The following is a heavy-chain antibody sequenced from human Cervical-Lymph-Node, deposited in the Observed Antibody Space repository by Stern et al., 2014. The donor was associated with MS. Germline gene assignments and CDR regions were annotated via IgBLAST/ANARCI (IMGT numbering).Heavy chain of an antibody. V-gene: IGHV5-51*01. Sequence: VQLVQSGAEVKKPGESLKISCKGSGYSFTSYWIGWVRQMPGKGLQWMGIIYPGDSDTRYRPSFQGQVTISADKSISTAYLQWSSLKASDTAMYYCARRVYSSGRLHWYFDLWGRGTLVTVSS. CDR1: GYSFTSYW. CDR2: IYPGDSDT. D-gene: IGHD6-19*01. CDR3: ARRVYSSGRLHWYFDL. J-gene: IGHJ2*01.